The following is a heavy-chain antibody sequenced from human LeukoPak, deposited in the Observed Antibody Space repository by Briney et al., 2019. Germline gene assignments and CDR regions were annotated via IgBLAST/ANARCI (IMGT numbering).Heavy chain of an antibody. V-gene: IGHV3-48*02. CDR1: GFTFSSYT. J-gene: IGHJ4*02. CDR2: ISTSSGTI. Sequence: PGGSLSLSCAASGFTFSSYTMNWVRQAPGKGLEWVSYISTSSGTIYYTDSVKGRFTISRDNAKNSLYLQMNSLRDEDTAVYYCARDRGGYEFFDFRGQGTRVTVSS. D-gene: IGHD5-12*01. CDR3: ARDRGGYEFFDF.